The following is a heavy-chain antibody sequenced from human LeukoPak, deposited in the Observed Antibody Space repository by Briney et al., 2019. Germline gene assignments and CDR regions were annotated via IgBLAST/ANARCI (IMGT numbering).Heavy chain of an antibody. CDR1: GFTFSSYS. CDR2: ISSSSSYI. CDR3: ARDKYGYYDSSGQYYFDS. Sequence: GGSLRLSCAASGFTFSSYSMNWVRQAPGKGLEWVSSISSSSSYIYYADSVKGRFTISRDNAKNSLYLQMNSLRAEDTAVYYCARDKYGYYDSSGQYYFDSWGQGTLVTVSS. J-gene: IGHJ4*02. V-gene: IGHV3-21*01. D-gene: IGHD3-22*01.